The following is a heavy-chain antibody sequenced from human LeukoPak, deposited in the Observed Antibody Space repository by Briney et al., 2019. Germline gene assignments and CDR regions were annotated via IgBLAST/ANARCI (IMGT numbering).Heavy chain of an antibody. CDR1: GFTFSSYG. D-gene: IGHD2-15*01. Sequence: PGRSLRLSCAASGFTFSSYGMHWVRQAPGKGLEWVAVISYDGSNKYYADSVKGRFTISRANSMNTLYLQMNSLRAEDTAVYYCAKDVDIVVVVAATMRGGPGDYWGQGTLVTVSS. J-gene: IGHJ4*02. CDR3: AKDVDIVVVVAATMRGGPGDY. V-gene: IGHV3-30*18. CDR2: ISYDGSNK.